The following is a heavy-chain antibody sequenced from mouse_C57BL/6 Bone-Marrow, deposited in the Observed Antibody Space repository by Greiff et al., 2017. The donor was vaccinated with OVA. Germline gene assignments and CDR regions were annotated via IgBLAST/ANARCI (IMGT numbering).Heavy chain of an antibody. V-gene: IGHV1-80*01. J-gene: IGHJ2*01. D-gene: IGHD2-10*01. CDR3: ARGSYYGNYDYFDY. CDR1: GYAFSSYW. Sequence: VKLQESGAELVKPGASVKISCKASGYAFSSYWMNWVKQRPGKGLEWIGQIYPGDGDTNYNGKFKGKATLTADKSSSTAYMQLSSLTSEDSAVYFCARGSYYGNYDYFDYWGQGTTLTVSS. CDR2: IYPGDGDT.